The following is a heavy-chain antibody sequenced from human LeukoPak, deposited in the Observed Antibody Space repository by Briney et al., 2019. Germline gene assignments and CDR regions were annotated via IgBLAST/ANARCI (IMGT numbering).Heavy chain of an antibody. CDR1: GYTFTSYA. CDR3: AAYTYYYGSGLSTYYFDY. J-gene: IGHJ4*02. CDR2: INTNTGNP. V-gene: IGHV7-4-1*02. Sequence: ASVKASCKASGYTFTSYAMNWVRQALGQGLEWMGWINTNTGNPTYAQGFTGRFVFSLDTSVSTAYLQISSLKAEDTAVYYCAAYTYYYGSGLSTYYFDYWGQGTLVTVSS. D-gene: IGHD3-10*01.